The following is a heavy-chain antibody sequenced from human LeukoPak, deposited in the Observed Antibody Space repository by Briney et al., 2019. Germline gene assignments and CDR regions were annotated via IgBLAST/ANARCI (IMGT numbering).Heavy chain of an antibody. D-gene: IGHD5-18*01. CDR2: MNPNSGNT. V-gene: IGHV1-8*01. Sequence: ASVKVSCKASGYTFTSYDINWVRQATGQGLEWMGWMNPNSGNTGYAQKFQGRVTMTRNTSISTAYIELSSLRSEDTAVYYCARVPHTAMVRKAFGPYYYYGMDVWGQGTTVTVSS. CDR3: ARVPHTAMVRKAFGPYYYYGMDV. CDR1: GYTFTSYD. J-gene: IGHJ6*02.